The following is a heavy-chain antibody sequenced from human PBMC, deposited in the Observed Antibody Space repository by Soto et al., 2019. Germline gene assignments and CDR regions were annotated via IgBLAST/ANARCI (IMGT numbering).Heavy chain of an antibody. CDR2: TYYRSKWYN. CDR3: ARDRIAAAGKAYWFDP. Sequence: PSQTLSLTCAITGDSVSSNSAAWNWIRQSPSRGLEWLGRTYYRSKWYNDYAVSVKSRITINPDTSKNQFSLQLNSVTPEDTAVYYCARDRIAAAGKAYWFDPWGQGTLVTVSS. V-gene: IGHV6-1*01. CDR1: GDSVSSNSAA. J-gene: IGHJ5*02. D-gene: IGHD6-13*01.